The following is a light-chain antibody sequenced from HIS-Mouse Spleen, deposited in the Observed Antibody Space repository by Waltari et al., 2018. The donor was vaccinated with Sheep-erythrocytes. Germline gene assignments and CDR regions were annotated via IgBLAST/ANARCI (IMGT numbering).Light chain of an antibody. V-gene: IGLV3-1*01. J-gene: IGLJ2*01. CDR1: KLGDKY. CDR3: QAWDSSTEV. Sequence: SYELTQPPSVSVSPGQTASITCAGDKLGDKYACWYQQKPGQSPVLVIYQDSKRPSGLPERFSGSNSGNTATLTISGTQAMDEADYYCQAWDSSTEVFGGGTK. CDR2: QDS.